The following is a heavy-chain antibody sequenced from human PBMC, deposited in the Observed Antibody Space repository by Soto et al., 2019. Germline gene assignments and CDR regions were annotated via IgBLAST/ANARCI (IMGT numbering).Heavy chain of an antibody. D-gene: IGHD3-9*01. CDR3: ARVYYDILTGFYNDY. V-gene: IGHV4-59*13. CDR2: IYYSGGT. CDR1: GGSISRYY. J-gene: IGHJ4*02. Sequence: SETLSLTCTVSGGSISRYYWSWIGQPPGKGLEWIGYIYYSGGTNYNPSLKSRVTISVDTSKNQFSLKLSSVTAADTAVYYCARVYYDILTGFYNDYWGQGNMVTVSS.